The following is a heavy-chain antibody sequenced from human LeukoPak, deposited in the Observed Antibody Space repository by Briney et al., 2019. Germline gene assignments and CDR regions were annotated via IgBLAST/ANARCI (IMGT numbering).Heavy chain of an antibody. J-gene: IGHJ4*02. CDR1: GFTFGSYA. Sequence: GRSLRLSCAASGFTFGSYAMHWVHQAPGKGLEWVAVISYDGSNKYYADSVKDRFTISRDNSKNTLYLQMNSLRAEDTAVYYCARDRTGGGGPFDYWGQGTLVTVSS. V-gene: IGHV3-30*04. CDR2: ISYDGSNK. CDR3: ARDRTGGGGPFDY. D-gene: IGHD3/OR15-3a*01.